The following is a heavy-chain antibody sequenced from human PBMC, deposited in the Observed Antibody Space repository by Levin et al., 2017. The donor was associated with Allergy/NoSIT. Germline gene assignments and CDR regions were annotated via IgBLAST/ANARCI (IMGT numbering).Heavy chain of an antibody. D-gene: IGHD3-10*01. V-gene: IGHV4-34*01. Sequence: ASETLSLTCAVYGGSFSGYYWSWIRQPPGKGLEWIGEINHSGSTNYNPSLKSRVTISVDTSKNQFSLKLSSVTAADTAVYYCALSNRFGADEDAFDIWGQGTMVTVSS. CDR2: INHSGST. CDR1: GGSFSGYY. J-gene: IGHJ3*02. CDR3: ALSNRFGADEDAFDI.